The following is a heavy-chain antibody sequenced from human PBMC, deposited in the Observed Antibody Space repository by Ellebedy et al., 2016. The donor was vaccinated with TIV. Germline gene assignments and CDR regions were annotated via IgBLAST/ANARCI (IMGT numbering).Heavy chain of an antibody. D-gene: IGHD1/OR15-1a*01. Sequence: GSLRLXXSVSVDSISGGDYYWAWIRQPPGKGLEWIGSTTHSGSTYYNPSLKSRVTILVDRSKNQFSLNLTSVTAADTAIYYCARDETVGTDAFDVWGQGTMVTVSS. V-gene: IGHV4-39*07. CDR1: VDSISGGDYY. J-gene: IGHJ3*01. CDR3: ARDETVGTDAFDV. CDR2: TTHSGST.